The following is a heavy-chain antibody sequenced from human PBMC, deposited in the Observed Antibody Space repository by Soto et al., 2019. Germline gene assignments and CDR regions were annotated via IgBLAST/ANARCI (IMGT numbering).Heavy chain of an antibody. Sequence: GASVKVSCKASGYTFTRYAMHWVRQAPGQRLEWMGWINVGNGNTKYSQKFQGRVTITRDTSASTAYVELSSLTSEDTAVYYCARDRRQVPVLGLYYYDYWGQGTLVTVSP. CDR2: INVGNGNT. D-gene: IGHD3-16*01. CDR1: GYTFTRYA. CDR3: ARDRRQVPVLGLYYYDY. V-gene: IGHV1-3*01. J-gene: IGHJ4*02.